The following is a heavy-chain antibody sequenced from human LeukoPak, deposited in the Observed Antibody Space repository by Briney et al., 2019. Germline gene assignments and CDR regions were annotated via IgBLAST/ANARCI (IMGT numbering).Heavy chain of an antibody. CDR1: GFTFRSYS. V-gene: IGHV3-21*01. CDR3: ARSTTDFWSGDFDP. Sequence: PGGSLRLSCAASGFTFRSYSMNWVRQAPGKGVEWVSSISSSSSYIYYADSVKGRFTISRDNAKNSLYLQMNSLRAEDTAVYYCARSTTDFWSGDFDPWGQGTLVTVSS. D-gene: IGHD3-3*01. CDR2: ISSSSSYI. J-gene: IGHJ5*02.